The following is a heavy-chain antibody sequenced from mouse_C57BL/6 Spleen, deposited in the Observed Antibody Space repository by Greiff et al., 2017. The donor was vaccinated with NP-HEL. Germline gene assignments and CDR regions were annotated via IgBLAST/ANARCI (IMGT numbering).Heavy chain of an antibody. CDR2: IHPNSGST. J-gene: IGHJ1*03. Sequence: VQLQQPGAELVKPGASVKLSCKASGYTFTSYWMHWVKQRPGQGLEWIGMIHPNSGSTNYNEKFKSKATLTVDKSSSTAYMQLSSLTSEDSAVYYSARNYYSNYYWYFDVWGTGTTVTVSS. CDR3: ARNYYSNYYWYFDV. D-gene: IGHD2-5*01. V-gene: IGHV1-64*01. CDR1: GYTFTSYW.